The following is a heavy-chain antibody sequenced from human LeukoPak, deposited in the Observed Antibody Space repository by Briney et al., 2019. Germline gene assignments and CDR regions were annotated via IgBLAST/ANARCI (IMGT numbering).Heavy chain of an antibody. V-gene: IGHV4-61*02. CDR1: GGSISSGSYY. CDR2: IYTSGTT. Sequence: PSETLSLTRTVSGGSISSGSYYWSWIRQPAGKGLEWIGRIYTSGTTNYNPSLKSRVTISVDTSKNQFSLKLSSVTAAGTAVYYCARELTGDDAFDIWGQGTMVTVSS. D-gene: IGHD1-20*01. CDR3: ARELTGDDAFDI. J-gene: IGHJ3*02.